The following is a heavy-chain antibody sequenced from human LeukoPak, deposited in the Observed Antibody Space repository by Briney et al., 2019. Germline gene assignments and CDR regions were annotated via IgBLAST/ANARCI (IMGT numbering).Heavy chain of an antibody. CDR1: GDSISSFY. J-gene: IGHJ4*02. CDR2: FYHSGTT. CDR3: AKGGMGLSVDD. V-gene: IGHV4-59*01. D-gene: IGHD5-24*01. Sequence: PSETLSLTCTVSGDSISSFYWSWIRQSPGKGLEWIGYFYHSGTTKYNPSLKSRVTISVDTSKNQFFLRLSSVTAADTALYYCAKGGMGLSVDDWGRGTLVTVSS.